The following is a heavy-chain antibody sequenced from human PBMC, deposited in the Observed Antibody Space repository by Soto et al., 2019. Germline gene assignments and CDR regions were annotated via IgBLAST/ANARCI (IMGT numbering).Heavy chain of an antibody. D-gene: IGHD4-17*01. CDR3: ARDLVQTVDNPGPLNN. CDR1: GYTFTSYY. Sequence: ASVTVSCNASGYTFTSYYLHWVRQAPGQGLEWLGIINPSGGTTTYAQKIQGRVTVTSDTTTSTVYMELTSLRSDDTALYYGARDLVQTVDNPGPLNNWGQGTLVTVSS. J-gene: IGHJ4*01. V-gene: IGHV1-46*01. CDR2: INPSGGTT.